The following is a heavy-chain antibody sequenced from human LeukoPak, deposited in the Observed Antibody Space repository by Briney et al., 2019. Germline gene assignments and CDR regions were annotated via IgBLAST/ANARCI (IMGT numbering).Heavy chain of an antibody. V-gene: IGHV3-15*01. CDR2: IKRKTDGGTT. CDR1: GFIFSNAW. J-gene: IGHJ4*02. Sequence: PGGSLRLSCAASGFIFSNAWMSWVRQAPGKGLEWVGRIKRKTDGGTTDYAAPVKGRFTISRDDSKSTLYLQMNSLKTEDTAVYYCTTDPVVTPWDYWGQGTLVTVSS. CDR3: TTDPVVTPWDY. D-gene: IGHD3-22*01.